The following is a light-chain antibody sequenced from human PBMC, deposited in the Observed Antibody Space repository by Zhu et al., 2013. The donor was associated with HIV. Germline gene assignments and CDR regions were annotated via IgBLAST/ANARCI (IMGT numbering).Light chain of an antibody. V-gene: IGKV4-1*01. Sequence: DIVMTQSPDSLAVSLGERATINCKSSQSVLYSSNNKNYLAWYQQKPGQPPKLLIYWASTRESGVPDRFSGSGSGTDFTLTISSLQAEDVALYYCQQYYSTPRTFGQGTKVE. CDR3: QQYYSTPRT. CDR2: WAS. CDR1: QSVLYSSNNKNY. J-gene: IGKJ1*01.